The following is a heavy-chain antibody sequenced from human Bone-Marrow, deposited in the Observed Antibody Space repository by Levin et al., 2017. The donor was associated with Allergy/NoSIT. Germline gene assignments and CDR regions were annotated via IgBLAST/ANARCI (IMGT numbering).Heavy chain of an antibody. CDR3: ARDLPLYY. CDR1: GFTVSSHY. Sequence: GESLKISCAASGFTVSSHYMSWVRQAPGKGLEWVSVIYSGGSTYYADSVKGRFTISRDNSKNTLYLQMNSLRAEDTAVYYCARDLPLYYWGQGTLVTVSS. CDR2: IYSGGST. J-gene: IGHJ4*02. V-gene: IGHV3-53*01.